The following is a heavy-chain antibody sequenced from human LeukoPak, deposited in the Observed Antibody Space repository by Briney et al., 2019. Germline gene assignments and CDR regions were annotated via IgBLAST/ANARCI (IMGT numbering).Heavy chain of an antibody. J-gene: IGHJ4*02. D-gene: IGHD3-10*01. V-gene: IGHV3-30-3*01. CDR2: TSSDLNVK. Sequence: GGSLRLSCAASGFTFSSYVIHWVRQAPGKGLEWVAVTSSDLNVKLYADSVKGRFTISRDNSRSTLYLQMNSLRPEDTAIYYCAREGYYGSGSPPSLYFDYWGQGTLVTVSS. CDR3: AREGYYGSGSPPSLYFDY. CDR1: GFTFSSYV.